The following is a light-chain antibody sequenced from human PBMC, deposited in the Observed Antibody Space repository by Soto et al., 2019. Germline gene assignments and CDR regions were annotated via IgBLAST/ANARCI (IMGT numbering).Light chain of an antibody. CDR1: QSVSSNY. CDR3: QQYGGSPLVT. Sequence: EIVLTQSPGTLSLSPGERATLSCRASQSVSSNYLAWYQQKFGQAPRLLIYGASSRATGIPDRFSGSGSGTDFTLTISRLEPEDFAVYYCQQYGGSPLVTFGGGTKVEIK. J-gene: IGKJ4*01. V-gene: IGKV3-20*01. CDR2: GAS.